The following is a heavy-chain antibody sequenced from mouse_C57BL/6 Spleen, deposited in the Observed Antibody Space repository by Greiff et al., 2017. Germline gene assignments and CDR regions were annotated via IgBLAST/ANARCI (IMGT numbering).Heavy chain of an antibody. CDR3: ARSYDYDGGYYAMDY. Sequence: VKLQESGAELVRPGTSVKMSCKASGYTFTNYWIGWAKQRPGHGLEWIGEIYPGGGYTNYNEKFKGKATLTADKSSSTAYMQFSSLTSEDSAIYYCARSYDYDGGYYAMDYWGQGTSVTVSS. D-gene: IGHD2-4*01. V-gene: IGHV1-63*01. J-gene: IGHJ4*01. CDR2: IYPGGGYT. CDR1: GYTFTNYW.